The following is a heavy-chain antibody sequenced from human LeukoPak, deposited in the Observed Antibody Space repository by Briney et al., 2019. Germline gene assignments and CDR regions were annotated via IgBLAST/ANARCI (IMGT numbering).Heavy chain of an antibody. Sequence: SETLSLTCTVSGGSISSGDYYWSWIRQPPGKGLEWIGYIYYSGSTYFNPSLKSRVTISVDTSKNQFSLKLSSVTAADTAVYYCARVGLRWLRDWFDPWGQGTLVTVSS. CDR1: GGSISSGDYY. D-gene: IGHD4-23*01. V-gene: IGHV4-30-4*08. J-gene: IGHJ5*02. CDR2: IYYSGST. CDR3: ARVGLRWLRDWFDP.